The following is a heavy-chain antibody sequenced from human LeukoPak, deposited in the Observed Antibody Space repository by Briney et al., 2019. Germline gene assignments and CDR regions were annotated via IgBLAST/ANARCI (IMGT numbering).Heavy chain of an antibody. CDR2: IYSSGST. D-gene: IGHD6-6*01. Sequence: SETLSLTCTVSGDSISSYYWSWIRQPAGKGLEWIGRIYSSGSTNYNPSLKSRVTMSVDTSKNQFSLKLISVTAADTAVYYCAREERYSSSLDYWGQGTLVTVSS. V-gene: IGHV4-4*07. CDR1: GDSISSYY. J-gene: IGHJ4*02. CDR3: AREERYSSSLDY.